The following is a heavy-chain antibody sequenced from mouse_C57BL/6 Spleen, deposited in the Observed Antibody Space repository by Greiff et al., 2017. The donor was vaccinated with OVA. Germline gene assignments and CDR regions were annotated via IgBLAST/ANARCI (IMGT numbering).Heavy chain of an antibody. CDR2: IDPSDSYT. V-gene: IGHV1-50*01. CDR1: GYTFTSYW. CDR3: ARSGSNYGRDY. Sequence: QVQLQQPGAELVKPGASVKLSCKASGYTFTSYWMQWVKQRPGQGLEWIGEIDPSDSYTNYNQKFKGKATLTVDTSSSTAYMQLSSLTSEDSAVYYCARSGSNYGRDYWGQGTSVTVSS. D-gene: IGHD1-1*01. J-gene: IGHJ4*01.